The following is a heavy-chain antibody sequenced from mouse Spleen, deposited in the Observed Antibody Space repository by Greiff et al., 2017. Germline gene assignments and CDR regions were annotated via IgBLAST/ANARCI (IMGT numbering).Heavy chain of an antibody. V-gene: IGHV5-4*02. CDR1: GFTFSDYY. CDR2: IRDGGSYT. J-gene: IGHJ1*01. Sequence: EVKLMESGGGLVKPGGSLKLSCAASGFTFSDYYMCWVRQTPEKRLEWVATIRDGGSYTYYPYSVKGRFTISRDSAKTNLYLQIRSLKSEDTAMYYCARDKTTAPYWYFDVWGAGTTVTVSS. D-gene: IGHD1-2*01. CDR3: ARDKTTAPYWYFDV.